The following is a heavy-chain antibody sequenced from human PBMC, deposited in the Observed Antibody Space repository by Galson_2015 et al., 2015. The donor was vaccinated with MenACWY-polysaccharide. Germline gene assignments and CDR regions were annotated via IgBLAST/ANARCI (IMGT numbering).Heavy chain of an antibody. J-gene: IGHJ6*03. CDR2: IIPFLGTT. Sequence: SVKVSCKASGGTFSSYAFVWVRQAPGQGLEWMGRIIPFLGTTNYTQKLQGRVTITADESTRTIYMELSSLMSEDTAVYYCGRVRQQLVPRTFAVYYYMDVWGKGTAVTVSS. CDR1: GGTFSSYA. V-gene: IGHV1-69*13. CDR3: GRVRQQLVPRTFAVYYYMDV. D-gene: IGHD6-13*01.